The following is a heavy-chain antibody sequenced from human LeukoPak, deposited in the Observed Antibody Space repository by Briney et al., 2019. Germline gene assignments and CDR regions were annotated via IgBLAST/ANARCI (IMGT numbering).Heavy chain of an antibody. CDR2: IYYSGST. Sequence: SETLSLTCIVSGYSISSGYYWGWIRQPPGKGLEWIGSIYYSGSTYYNPSLKSRVTISVDTSKNQFSLKLSSVTAADTAVYYCARSKGMDTAMVDYFDYWGQGTLVTVSS. V-gene: IGHV4-38-2*02. J-gene: IGHJ4*02. D-gene: IGHD5-18*01. CDR3: ARSKGMDTAMVDYFDY. CDR1: GYSISSGYY.